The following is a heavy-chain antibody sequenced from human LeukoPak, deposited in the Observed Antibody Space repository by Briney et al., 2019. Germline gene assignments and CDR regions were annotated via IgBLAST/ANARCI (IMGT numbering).Heavy chain of an antibody. CDR2: INPNSGGT. D-gene: IGHD3-22*01. Sequence: GASVKVSCKASGYTFTGYYMHWVRQAPGQGLEWMGRINPNSGGTNYAQKFQGRVTMTRDTSISTAYMELSRLRSDDTAVYYCARDLPVYYYDSSGYLSDYWGQGTLVTVSS. V-gene: IGHV1-2*06. CDR1: GYTFTGYY. J-gene: IGHJ4*02. CDR3: ARDLPVYYYDSSGYLSDY.